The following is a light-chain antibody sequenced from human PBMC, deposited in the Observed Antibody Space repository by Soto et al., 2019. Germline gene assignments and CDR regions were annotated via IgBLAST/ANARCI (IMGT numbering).Light chain of an antibody. V-gene: IGLV2-11*01. CDR1: SSYVGRYNY. Sequence: QSALTQPRSVSGSPGQSVTISCTGTSSYVGRYNYVSWYQQHPGKAPKLLIYDVDKRPSGVPDRFSGSKSGDTASLTISGLQAEDEADYYCCSYAGTYSVIFGGGTKLTVL. CDR3: CSYAGTYSVI. CDR2: DVD. J-gene: IGLJ2*01.